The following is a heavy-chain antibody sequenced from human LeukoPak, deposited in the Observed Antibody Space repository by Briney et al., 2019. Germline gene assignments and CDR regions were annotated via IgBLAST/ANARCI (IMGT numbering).Heavy chain of an antibody. D-gene: IGHD6-19*01. CDR3: ARDGGSAWFLDY. CDR2: ISSSGNTT. J-gene: IGHJ4*02. Sequence: SGGSLRLSCAASGFTFSDNYMSWIRQAPGKGLEWVSYISSSGNTTRNADSVKGRFTITRDNAKNSLYLQMNSLRAEDTAVYYCARDGGSAWFLDYWGQGTLVTVSS. V-gene: IGHV3-11*04. CDR1: GFTFSDNY.